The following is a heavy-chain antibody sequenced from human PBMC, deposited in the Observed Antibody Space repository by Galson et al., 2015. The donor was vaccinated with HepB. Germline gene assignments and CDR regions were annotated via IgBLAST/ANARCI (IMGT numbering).Heavy chain of an antibody. CDR3: ARDTRDGYNWSAFDI. J-gene: IGHJ3*02. Sequence: SLRLSCAASGFTFSDYYMSWIRQAPGKGLEWVSYIRSSGSDIYYADSVKGRFTISRDNAKNSLYLQMNGLRAEDTAVYYCARDTRDGYNWSAFDIWGQGTMVTVSS. V-gene: IGHV3-11*01. CDR1: GFTFSDYY. CDR2: IRSSGSDI. D-gene: IGHD5-24*01.